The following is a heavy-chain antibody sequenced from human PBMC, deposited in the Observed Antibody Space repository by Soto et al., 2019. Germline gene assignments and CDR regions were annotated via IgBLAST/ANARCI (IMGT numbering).Heavy chain of an antibody. V-gene: IGHV2-5*02. J-gene: IGHJ3*02. Sequence: QITLKESGPTLVKPTQTLTLTCTFSGFSLSTSGVGVGWIRQPPGKALEWLALIYWDDDKRYSPSLKSRLTIPKDTHNKPVVLTTTNMDPVDTATYYCAHQPDQLPNHLGAFDIWGQGTMVTVSS. CDR2: IYWDDDK. D-gene: IGHD2-2*01. CDR1: GFSLSTSGVG. CDR3: AHQPDQLPNHLGAFDI.